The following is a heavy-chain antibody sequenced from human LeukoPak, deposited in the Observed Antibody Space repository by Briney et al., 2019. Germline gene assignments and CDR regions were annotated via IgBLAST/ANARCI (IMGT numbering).Heavy chain of an antibody. CDR1: GFTFSSYA. Sequence: GGSLRLSCAASGFTFSSYAMSWVRQAPRKGLEWVSAISGSGGSTYYADSVKGRFTISRDNSKNTLYLQMNSLRAEDTAVYYCAKGDYDYVRGSYRPNDAFDIWGQGTMVTVSS. J-gene: IGHJ3*02. D-gene: IGHD3-16*02. V-gene: IGHV3-23*01. CDR3: AKGDYDYVRGSYRPNDAFDI. CDR2: ISGSGGST.